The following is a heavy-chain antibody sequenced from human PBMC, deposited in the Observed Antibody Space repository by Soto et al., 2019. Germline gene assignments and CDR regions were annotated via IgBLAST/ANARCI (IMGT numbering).Heavy chain of an antibody. D-gene: IGHD6-13*01. CDR1: GFTFSSYA. CDR3: VKENGYSSTWFEFDY. CDR2: ISGSGGST. Sequence: EVQLLESGGGLVQPGGSLRLSCAASGFTFSSYAMSWVRQAPGKGLEWVSAISGSGGSTDYADSVKGRFTISRDNSKNTLYLQMNSLRAEDTAVYYCVKENGYSSTWFEFDYWGQGTLVTVSS. J-gene: IGHJ4*02. V-gene: IGHV3-23*01.